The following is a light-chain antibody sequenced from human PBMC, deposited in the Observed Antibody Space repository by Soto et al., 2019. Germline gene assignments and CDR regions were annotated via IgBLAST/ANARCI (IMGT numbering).Light chain of an antibody. CDR3: QQYNSYPWT. CDR1: QSISSW. V-gene: IGKV1-5*03. CDR2: KAS. J-gene: IGKJ1*01. Sequence: DIQMTQSPSTLSASVGDRVTITCRASQSISSWLAWYQQKPGKAPKLLIYKASSLESGVPSRFSGSGSGTEFTLAISSLQPDDFANSYCQQYNSYPWTFGQGTKVEIK.